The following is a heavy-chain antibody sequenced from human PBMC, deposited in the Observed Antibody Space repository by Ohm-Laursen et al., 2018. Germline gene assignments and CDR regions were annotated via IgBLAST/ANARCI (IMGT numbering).Heavy chain of an antibody. CDR1: GGSISSYY. CDR3: ARDRYYYDSSGYYSSWFDP. CDR2: IYYSGST. V-gene: IGHV4-59*01. D-gene: IGHD3-22*01. J-gene: IGHJ5*02. Sequence: TLSLTCTVSGGSISSYYWSWIRQPPGKGLEWIGHIYYSGSTNYNPSLKNRVTISVDTSKNQFSLKLSSVTAADTAVYYCARDRYYYDSSGYYSSWFDPWGQGTLVTVSS.